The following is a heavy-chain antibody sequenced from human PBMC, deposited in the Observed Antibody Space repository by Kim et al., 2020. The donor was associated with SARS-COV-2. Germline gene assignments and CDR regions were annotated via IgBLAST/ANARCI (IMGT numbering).Heavy chain of an antibody. Sequence: ASVKVSCKASGYTFTSYDINWVRQATGQGLEWMGWMNPNSGNTGYAQKFQGRVTMTRNTSISTAYMELSSLRSEDTAVYYCARRSLYYYDSSGYYPRYYYYYGMDVWGQGTTVTVSS. CDR1: GYTFTSYD. V-gene: IGHV1-8*01. CDR3: ARRSLYYYDSSGYYPRYYYYYGMDV. D-gene: IGHD3-22*01. CDR2: MNPNSGNT. J-gene: IGHJ6*02.